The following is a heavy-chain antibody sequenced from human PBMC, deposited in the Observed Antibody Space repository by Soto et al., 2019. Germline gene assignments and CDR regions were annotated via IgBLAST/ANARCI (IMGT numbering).Heavy chain of an antibody. J-gene: IGHJ6*02. CDR1: GFTFSSYW. D-gene: IGHD2-21*01. CDR3: ARVLYCGGDCYYSGMDV. CDR2: INSDGSST. V-gene: IGHV3-74*01. Sequence: GGSLRLSCAASGFTFSSYWMHWVRQAPGKGLVWVSRINSDGSSTSYADSVKGRFTISRDNAKNTLYLQMNSLRAEDTAVYYWARVLYCGGDCYYSGMDVWGQGTTVTVTS.